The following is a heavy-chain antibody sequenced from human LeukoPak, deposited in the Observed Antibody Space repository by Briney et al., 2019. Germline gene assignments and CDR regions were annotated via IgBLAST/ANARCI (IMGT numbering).Heavy chain of an antibody. D-gene: IGHD3-16*01. CDR1: GYTFTGYY. CDR3: ASMLNVDLIMGDAFDI. CDR2: INPNSGGT. V-gene: IGHV1-2*02. J-gene: IGHJ3*02. Sequence: ASVKVSCKASGYTFTGYYMHWVRQAPGQGLEWMGWINPNSGGTNYAQKFQGRVTMTRDTSISTAYMELSRLRSDDTAVYYCASMLNVDLIMGDAFDIWGQGTMVTVSS.